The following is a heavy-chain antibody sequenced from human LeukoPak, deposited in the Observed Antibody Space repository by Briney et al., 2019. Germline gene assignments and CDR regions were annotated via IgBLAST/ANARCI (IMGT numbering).Heavy chain of an antibody. J-gene: IGHJ4*02. CDR1: GGSFSGYY. D-gene: IGHD3-3*01. CDR2: INHSGST. CDR3: ASTRYYDFWSGSYYFDY. Sequence: SETLSLTCAVYGGSFSGYYWSWIRQPPGKGLEWIGEINHSGSTNYNPSLKSRVTISVDTSKNQFSLKLSSVTAADTAVYYCASTRYYDFWSGSYYFDYWGQGTLVTVSS. V-gene: IGHV4-34*01.